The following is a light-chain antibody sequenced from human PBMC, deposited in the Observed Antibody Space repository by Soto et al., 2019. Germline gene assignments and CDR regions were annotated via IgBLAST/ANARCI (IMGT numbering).Light chain of an antibody. CDR1: QSISNSY. V-gene: IGKV3-20*01. CDR2: HAS. J-gene: IGKJ4*01. Sequence: ENVLTQSPGTLSLSPGERATLSCRASQSISNSYLAWYQQKPGQTPSLLIYHASNRATGIPDRFSGSWSGIDFTLTISRLEPEDFTVYYCQQYGDSLLTFGGGTKVEIK. CDR3: QQYGDSLLT.